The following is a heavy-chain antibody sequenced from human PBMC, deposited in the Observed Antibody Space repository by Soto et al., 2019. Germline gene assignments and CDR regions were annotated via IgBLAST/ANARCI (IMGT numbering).Heavy chain of an antibody. D-gene: IGHD6-13*01. CDR2: ISGSGDST. CDR3: ARRGPGTYFDY. V-gene: IGHV3-23*01. CDR1: GFTFSSYA. Sequence: EVQLLDSGGGLVQPGGSLRLSCAASGFTFSSYAMNWGRQAPGKGLEWVSVISGSGDSTYYADSVKGRFTISRGNSKNTLYLQMNSLRTEDTAVYYCARRGPGTYFDYWGQGTLVTVSS. J-gene: IGHJ4*02.